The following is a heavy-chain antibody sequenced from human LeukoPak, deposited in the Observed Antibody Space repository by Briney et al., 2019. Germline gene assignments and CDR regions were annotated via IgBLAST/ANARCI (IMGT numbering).Heavy chain of an antibody. J-gene: IGHJ4*02. CDR3: ARAPSSRAPNFDY. CDR1: GFTFSSYA. D-gene: IGHD2-15*01. Sequence: GGSLRLSCAASGFTFSSYAMHWVRQAPGKGLEWVAVISYGGSSKYYADSVKGRFTISRDNSKNTLYLQMNSLRAEDTAVYYCARAPSSRAPNFDYWGQGTLVTVSS. V-gene: IGHV3-30*04. CDR2: ISYGGSSK.